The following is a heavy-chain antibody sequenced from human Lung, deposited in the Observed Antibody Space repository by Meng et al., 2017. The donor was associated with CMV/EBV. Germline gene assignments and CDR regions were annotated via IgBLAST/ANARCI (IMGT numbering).Heavy chain of an antibody. D-gene: IGHD2-15*01. CDR3: ARDRAALGYYYYAMDV. Sequence: GSLRLSCTVSGHPITTYYWSWNRQPPGKGLEWIGYISYSGSTNYSPSLRSRVSLSVDTSKNQFSLELSAVTAADTAIYYCARDRAALGYYYYAMDVWGQGTTVTVSS. CDR1: GHPITTYY. V-gene: IGHV4-59*01. CDR2: ISYSGST. J-gene: IGHJ6*02.